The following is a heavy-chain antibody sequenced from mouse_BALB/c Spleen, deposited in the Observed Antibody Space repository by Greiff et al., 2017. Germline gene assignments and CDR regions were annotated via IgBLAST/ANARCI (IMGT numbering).Heavy chain of an antibody. CDR2: IDPANGNT. V-gene: IGHV14-3*02. Sequence: EVQLVESGAELVKPGASVKLSCTASGFNIKDTYMHWVKQRPEQGLEWIGRIDPANGNTKYDPKFQGKATITADTSSNTAYLQLSSLTSEDTAVYYCAPNWDRAYWGQGTLVTVSA. D-gene: IGHD4-1*01. CDR3: APNWDRAY. J-gene: IGHJ3*01. CDR1: GFNIKDTY.